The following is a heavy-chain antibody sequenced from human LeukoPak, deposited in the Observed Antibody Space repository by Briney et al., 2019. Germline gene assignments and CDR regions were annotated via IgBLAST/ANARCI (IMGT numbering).Heavy chain of an antibody. Sequence: PPETQSLTCAVSGGSISSGGYSWSWIRQPPGKGLEWIGYIYHSGSTYYNPSLKSRVTISVDTSKNQFSLKLSSVTAADTAVYYCARLSRAVADPWGQGTLVTVSS. J-gene: IGHJ5*02. CDR2: IYHSGST. CDR1: GGSISSGGYS. CDR3: ARLSRAVADP. V-gene: IGHV4-30-2*01. D-gene: IGHD6-19*01.